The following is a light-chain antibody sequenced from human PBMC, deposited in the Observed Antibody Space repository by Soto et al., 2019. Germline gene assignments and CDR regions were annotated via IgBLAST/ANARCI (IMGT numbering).Light chain of an antibody. J-gene: IGKJ1*01. CDR3: QQYNSYSET. Sequence: DVQMTQSPSTLSASVGYRVTITWLASQSISSWLAWYQQKPGKAPKLLIYKASSLESGVPSRFSGSGSGTEFTLTISSLQPDDFATYYCQQYNSYSETFGQGTKVDIK. CDR1: QSISSW. CDR2: KAS. V-gene: IGKV1-5*03.